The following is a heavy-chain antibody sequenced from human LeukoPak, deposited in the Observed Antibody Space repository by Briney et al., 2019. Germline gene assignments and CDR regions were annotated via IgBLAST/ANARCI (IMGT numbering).Heavy chain of an antibody. CDR3: AKEGRPQGFYYYYYMDV. Sequence: GGSLRLSCAASGFTFSSYAMSWVRQAPGKGLEWVSAISGSGGSTYYADSVKGRFTISRDNSKNTLYLQMNSLRAEDTAVYYCAKEGRPQGFYYYYYMDVWGKGTTVTVSS. CDR2: ISGSGGST. CDR1: GFTFSSYA. V-gene: IGHV3-23*01. J-gene: IGHJ6*03.